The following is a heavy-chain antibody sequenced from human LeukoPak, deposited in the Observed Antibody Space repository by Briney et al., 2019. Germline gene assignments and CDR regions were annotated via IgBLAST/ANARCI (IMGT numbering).Heavy chain of an antibody. CDR1: GGSISSYY. J-gene: IGHJ4*02. D-gene: IGHD3-3*01. CDR3: ARGWGNIYYDFWSGYYGFDY. Sequence: SETLSLTCTVSGGSISSYYWSWIRQPPGKGLEWIGYIYYSGSTNYNPSLKSRVTISVDTSKNQFSLKLSSVTAADTAVYYCARGWGNIYYDFWSGYYGFDYWGRGTLVTVSS. CDR2: IYYSGST. V-gene: IGHV4-59*01.